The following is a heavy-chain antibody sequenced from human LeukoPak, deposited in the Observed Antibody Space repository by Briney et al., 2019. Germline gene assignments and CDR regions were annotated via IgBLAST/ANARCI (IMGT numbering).Heavy chain of an antibody. Sequence: ASVRVSCKASGGTFSSYAISWVRQAPGQGLEWMGGIIPIFGTANYAQKFQGRVTITADESTSTAYMELSSLRSEDTAVYYCARGAYSSSWYEWGAFDIWDQGTMVTVSS. CDR3: ARGAYSSSWYEWGAFDI. V-gene: IGHV1-69*13. J-gene: IGHJ3*02. CDR2: IIPIFGTA. D-gene: IGHD6-13*01. CDR1: GGTFSSYA.